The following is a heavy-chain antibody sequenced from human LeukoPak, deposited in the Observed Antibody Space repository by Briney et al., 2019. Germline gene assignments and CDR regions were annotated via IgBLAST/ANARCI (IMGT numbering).Heavy chain of an antibody. CDR1: GGSLSSYF. D-gene: IGHD4-17*01. Sequence: SETLPLTCTVSGGSLSSYFWSWIRQPPGKGLEWIGYIHNSATTNCNPSLKSRVTISLDTAKNQLSLKLTSVTAADTAVYFCARSRGGFGDYGSWFDPWGQGTLVTVSS. J-gene: IGHJ5*02. V-gene: IGHV4-59*12. CDR3: ARSRGGFGDYGSWFDP. CDR2: IHNSATT.